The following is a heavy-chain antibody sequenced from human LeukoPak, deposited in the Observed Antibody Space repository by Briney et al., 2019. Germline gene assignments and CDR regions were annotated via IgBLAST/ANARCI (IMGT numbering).Heavy chain of an antibody. J-gene: IGHJ2*01. V-gene: IGHV4-59*01. CDR2: IYYSGST. Sequence: PSETLSLTCTVSGGSISSYYWSWIRQPPGKGLEWIGYIYYSGSTNYNPSLKSRVTISVDTSKNQFSLKLSSVTAADTAVYYCARDRKGHYNWNWDWYFDLWGRGTLVTVSS. CDR3: ARDRKGHYNWNWDWYFDL. D-gene: IGHD1-7*01. CDR1: GGSISSYY.